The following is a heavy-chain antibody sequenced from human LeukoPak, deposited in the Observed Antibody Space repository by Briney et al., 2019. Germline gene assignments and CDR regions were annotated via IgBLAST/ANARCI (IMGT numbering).Heavy chain of an antibody. CDR3: ARDSSSGSFHFDY. J-gene: IGHJ4*02. D-gene: IGHD1-26*01. V-gene: IGHV3-7*01. Sequence: GGSLRLSCAGSGFTFSTYWMSWVRQAPGKGLDWVANIKQDGTDKYYVDSVKGRFTISRDNAKNTLYLQMNSLRAEDTAVYYCARDSSSGSFHFDYWGQGTLVTVSS. CDR1: GFTFSTYW. CDR2: IKQDGTDK.